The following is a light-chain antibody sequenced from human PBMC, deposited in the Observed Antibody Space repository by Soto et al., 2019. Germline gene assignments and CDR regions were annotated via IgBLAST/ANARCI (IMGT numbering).Light chain of an antibody. Sequence: DIQVTQSPSTLSASGGDRVAITCRASQSISSWLAWYQQKPGKAPKLLIYAASSLQSGVPSRFSGSGSGTDFTLTISSLQPEDFATYYCQQCYSNPCTFGEGTKVDIK. CDR3: QQCYSNPCT. V-gene: IGKV1-5*03. J-gene: IGKJ1*01. CDR1: QSISSW. CDR2: AAS.